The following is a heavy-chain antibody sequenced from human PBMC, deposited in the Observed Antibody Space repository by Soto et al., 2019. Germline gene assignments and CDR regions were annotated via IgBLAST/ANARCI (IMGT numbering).Heavy chain of an antibody. J-gene: IGHJ5*02. CDR1: GFTFSSYA. CDR2: ISGSGGST. D-gene: IGHD3-22*01. V-gene: IGHV3-23*01. CDR3: AKNGVRWLSNWFDH. Sequence: GGSLRLSCAASGFTFSSYAMSWVRQAPGKGLEWVSAISGSGGSTYYADSVKGRFTNSRDNSKNTLYRQMNSLRAEDKDVYYGAKNGVRWLSNWFDHWGQGTLVTVSS.